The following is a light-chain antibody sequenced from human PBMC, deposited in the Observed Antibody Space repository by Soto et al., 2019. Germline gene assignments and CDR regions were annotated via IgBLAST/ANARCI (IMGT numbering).Light chain of an antibody. Sequence: AIPMTQSPSSLSASVGDRVTITCRASQFIRNDLGWYQQKPGKAPELLIYAASCLQSGVPSRFRGSVSATVFTLTTSRLQPEDFATYFCLQDYTYPLPFGGGTKVEIK. CDR3: LQDYTYPLP. J-gene: IGKJ4*01. V-gene: IGKV1-6*01. CDR1: QFIRND. CDR2: AAS.